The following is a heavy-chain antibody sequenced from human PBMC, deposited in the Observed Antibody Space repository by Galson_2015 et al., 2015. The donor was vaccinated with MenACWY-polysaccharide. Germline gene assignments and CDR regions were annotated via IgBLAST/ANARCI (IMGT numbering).Heavy chain of an antibody. CDR3: ARGSRYCSGGSCFYHFDY. J-gene: IGHJ4*02. V-gene: IGHV1-8*01. CDR2: MNPNSGNT. Sequence: SVKVSCKASGYTFTSYDINWVRQATGQGLEWMGWMNPNSGNTGYAQKFQGRVTMTRNTSISTAYMELSSLRSEDTAVYYCARGSRYCSGGSCFYHFDYWGQGTLVTVSS. D-gene: IGHD2-15*01. CDR1: GYTFTSYD.